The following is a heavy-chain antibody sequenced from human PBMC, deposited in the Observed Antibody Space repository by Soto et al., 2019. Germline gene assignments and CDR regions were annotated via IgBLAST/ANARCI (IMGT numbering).Heavy chain of an antibody. J-gene: IGHJ5*02. CDR3: ASDMVRGVIITGWFDP. D-gene: IGHD3-10*01. CDR1: GFTFSSYA. Sequence: QVQLVESGGGVVQPGRSLRLSCAASGFTFSSYAMHWVRQAPGKGLEWVAVISYDGSNKYYADSVKGRFTISRDNSKNTLYLQMNSLRAEDTAVYYCASDMVRGVIITGWFDPWGQGTLVTVSS. V-gene: IGHV3-30-3*01. CDR2: ISYDGSNK.